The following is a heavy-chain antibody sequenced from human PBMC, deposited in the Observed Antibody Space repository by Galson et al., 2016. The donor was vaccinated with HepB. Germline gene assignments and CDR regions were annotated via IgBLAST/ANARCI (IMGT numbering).Heavy chain of an antibody. CDR2: ISPSGRST. D-gene: IGHD5-24*01. Sequence: SVKVSCKASKYMFTSFFIHWVRQAPGQGLEWMGMISPSGRSTTYAQNFRGRVTMTRDTSTTTVYMELNSLKFGDTAMYYCARQLSSRPFDYWGQGTLVTVSS. V-gene: IGHV1-46*01. J-gene: IGHJ4*02. CDR1: KYMFTSFF. CDR3: ARQLSSRPFDY.